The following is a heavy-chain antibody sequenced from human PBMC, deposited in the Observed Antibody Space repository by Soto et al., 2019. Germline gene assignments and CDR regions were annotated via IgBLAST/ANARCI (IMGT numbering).Heavy chain of an antibody. J-gene: IGHJ4*02. D-gene: IGHD6-13*01. V-gene: IGHV4-30-4*01. CDR3: ARERVYSSSWPGQFDY. CDR1: GGSISSGDYY. Sequence: QVQLQESGPGLVKPSQTLSLTCTVSGGSISSGDYYWSWIRQPPGKGLEWIGYIYYSGSTYYNPSLKSRVTISVDTSKTQFSLKLSSVTAADTAVYYCARERVYSSSWPGQFDYWGQGTLVTVSS. CDR2: IYYSGST.